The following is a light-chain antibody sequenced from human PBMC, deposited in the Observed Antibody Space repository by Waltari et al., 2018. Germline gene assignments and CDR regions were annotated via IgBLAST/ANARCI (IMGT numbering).Light chain of an antibody. CDR2: DAY. Sequence: EIVLTQSQATLSLSPGQSAALSCRASQTLSTSLAWYQQEPGQPPRLVIYDAYNRTTDIPARFSGSGSETDFTLTISSLEAEDFAVYYCQQRYTWPLAFGGGTTVEIK. CDR1: QTLSTS. V-gene: IGKV3-11*01. CDR3: QQRYTWPLA. J-gene: IGKJ4*01.